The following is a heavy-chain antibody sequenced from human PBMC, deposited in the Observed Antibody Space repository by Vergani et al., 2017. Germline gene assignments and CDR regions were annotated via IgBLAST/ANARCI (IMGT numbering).Heavy chain of an antibody. D-gene: IGHD2-2*02. J-gene: IGHJ4*02. V-gene: IGHV3-11*01. CDR3: ARDSSLQXYCSSTSCYNEFDY. Sequence: QVQLVESGGGLVKPGGSLRLSCAASGFTFSDYYMSWIRQAPGKGLEWVSYISSSGSTIYYADSVKGRFTISRDNAKNSLYLQMNSLRAEDTAVYYCARDSSLQXYCSSTSCYNEFDYWGQGTLVTVSS. CDR2: ISSSGSTI. CDR1: GFTFSDYY.